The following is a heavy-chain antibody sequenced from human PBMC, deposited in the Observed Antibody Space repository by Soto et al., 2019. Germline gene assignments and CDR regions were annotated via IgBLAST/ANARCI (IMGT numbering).Heavy chain of an antibody. CDR2: IWYDGSNK. CDR1: GFTFSSYG. CDR3: ARQKERYYDFWSGYYAARTYYYYYGMDV. D-gene: IGHD3-3*01. V-gene: IGHV3-33*01. Sequence: QVQLVESGGGVVQPGRSLRLSCAASGFTFSSYGMHWVRQAPGKGLEWVAVIWYDGSNKYYADSVKGRFTISRDNSKNTLYLEMNSLRAEDTAVYYCARQKERYYDFWSGYYAARTYYYYYGMDVWGQGTTVTVSS. J-gene: IGHJ6*02.